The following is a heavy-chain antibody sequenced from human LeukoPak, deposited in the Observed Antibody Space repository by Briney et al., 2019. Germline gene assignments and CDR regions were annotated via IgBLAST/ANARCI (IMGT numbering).Heavy chain of an antibody. CDR3: ARHVGYDYVWGSYRPNAWFDP. J-gene: IGHJ5*02. Sequence: SETLSLTCAVYGGSFSGYYWSWIRQPPGKGLEWIGEINHSGSTNYNPSLKSRVTISVDTSKNQFSLKLSSVTAADTAVYYCARHVGYDYVWGSYRPNAWFDPWGQGTLVTVSS. V-gene: IGHV4-34*01. CDR2: INHSGST. CDR1: GGSFSGYY. D-gene: IGHD3-16*02.